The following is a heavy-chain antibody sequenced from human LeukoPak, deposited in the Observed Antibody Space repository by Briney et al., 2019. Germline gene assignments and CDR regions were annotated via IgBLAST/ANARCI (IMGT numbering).Heavy chain of an antibody. J-gene: IGHJ4*02. CDR2: ISGSGGST. V-gene: IGHV3-23*01. CDR1: GFTFSSYA. Sequence: GGSLRLSCAASGFTFSSYAMSWVRQAPGKGLEWVSAISGSGGSTYYADSVKGRFSISRDNSKNTLYLQMNSLRAEDTAVYYCAKDVNSAGTEDYWGQGTLVTVSS. CDR3: AKDVNSAGTEDY. D-gene: IGHD6-13*01.